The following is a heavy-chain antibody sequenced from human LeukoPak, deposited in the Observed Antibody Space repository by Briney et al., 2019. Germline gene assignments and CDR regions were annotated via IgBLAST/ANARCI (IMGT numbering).Heavy chain of an antibody. V-gene: IGHV3-7*01. CDR2: IKQDGSEK. J-gene: IGHJ6*03. Sequence: GGSLRLSCAASGFTISSYWMSWVRQAPGKGLEWVANIKQDGSEKYYVDSVKGRFTISRDNAKNSLYLQMNSLRAEDTAVYYCARKRDYYYYYMDVWGKGTTVTTSS. CDR3: ARKRDYYYYYMDV. CDR1: GFTISSYW.